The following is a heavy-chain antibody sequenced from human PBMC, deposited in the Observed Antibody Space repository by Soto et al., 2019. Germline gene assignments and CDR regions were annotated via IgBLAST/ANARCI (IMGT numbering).Heavy chain of an antibody. D-gene: IGHD6-6*01. CDR1: GGTFSSYA. J-gene: IGHJ6*02. CDR2: IIPIFGTA. CDR3: ARSSISARTRGYYYGMDV. V-gene: IGHV1-69*13. Sequence: ASVKVSCKASGGTFSSYAISWARQAPGQGLEWMGGIIPIFGTANYAQKFQGRVTITADESTSTAYMELSSLRSEDTAVYYCARSSISARTRGYYYGMDVWGQGTTVTVSS.